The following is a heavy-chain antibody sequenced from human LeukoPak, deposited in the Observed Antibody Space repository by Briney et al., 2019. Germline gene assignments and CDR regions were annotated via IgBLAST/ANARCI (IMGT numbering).Heavy chain of an antibody. D-gene: IGHD6-13*01. Sequence: PGGSLRLSCAASGFTFSSYEMNWVRQAPGKGLEWIGEINHSGSTNYNPSLKSRVTISVDTSKNQFSLKLSSVTAADTAVYYCARDGIAAAGTGAFDIWGQGTMVTVSS. V-gene: IGHV4-34*01. CDR3: ARDGIAAAGTGAFDI. CDR1: GFTFSSYE. J-gene: IGHJ3*02. CDR2: INHSGST.